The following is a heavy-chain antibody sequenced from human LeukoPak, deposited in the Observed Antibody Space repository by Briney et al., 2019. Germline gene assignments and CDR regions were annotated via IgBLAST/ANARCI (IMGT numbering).Heavy chain of an antibody. V-gene: IGHV3-7*01. CDR2: IKQDGSGE. J-gene: IGHJ4*02. CDR1: GVTSSVSW. Sequence: GGSLRLSSVASGVTSSVSWMSWVRQAPREGLGWVAKIKQDGSGEYYLDSVKGRFTISRDNAKNSLYLQMNSLRAEDTAVYFCTTGYSSGWYNEGNYWGQGTLVTVSS. D-gene: IGHD6-19*01. CDR3: TTGYSSGWYNEGNY.